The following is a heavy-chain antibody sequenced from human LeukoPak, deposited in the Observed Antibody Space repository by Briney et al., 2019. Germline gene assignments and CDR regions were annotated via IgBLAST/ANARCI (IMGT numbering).Heavy chain of an antibody. V-gene: IGHV3-30-3*01. CDR2: ISYDGSNK. Sequence: GGSLRLSCAASGFTFSSYAIHWVRQPPGKGLEWVAVISYDGSNKYYADSVQGRFTIFRDNSKNTLYLQMNSLRAEDTAMYYCARALCDNNRCSSYFDSWGQGTLVTVSS. CDR1: GFTFSSYA. CDR3: ARALCDNNRCSSYFDS. D-gene: IGHD3-10*02. J-gene: IGHJ4*02.